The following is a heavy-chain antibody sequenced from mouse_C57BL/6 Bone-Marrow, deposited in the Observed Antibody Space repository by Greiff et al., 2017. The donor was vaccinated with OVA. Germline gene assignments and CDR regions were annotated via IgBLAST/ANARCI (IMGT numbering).Heavy chain of an antibody. Sequence: QVQLQQPGAELVKPGASVKLSCKASGYTFTSYWMHWVKQRPGQGLEWIGMIHPNSGSTNYNEKFKSKATLTVDKSSSTAYMQLSSLTSEDSAVYYCAGVTTVVATLNWCFAVWGTGTTVTVSS. D-gene: IGHD1-1*01. CDR3: AGVTTVVATLNWCFAV. CDR1: GYTFTSYW. J-gene: IGHJ1*03. V-gene: IGHV1-64*01. CDR2: IHPNSGST.